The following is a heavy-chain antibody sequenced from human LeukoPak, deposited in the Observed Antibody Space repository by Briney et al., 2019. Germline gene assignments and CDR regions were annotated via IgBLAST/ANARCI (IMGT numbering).Heavy chain of an antibody. J-gene: IGHJ4*02. Sequence: GASVKVSCKASGGTFSSYAISWVRQAPGQGLEWMGRIIPILGIANYAQKFQGRVTITADKSTSTAYMELSSLRSEDTAVYYCARVGDSSGYYHAPFEDWGQGTLVTVSS. V-gene: IGHV1-69*04. CDR1: GGTFSSYA. D-gene: IGHD3-22*01. CDR2: IIPILGIA. CDR3: ARVGDSSGYYHAPFED.